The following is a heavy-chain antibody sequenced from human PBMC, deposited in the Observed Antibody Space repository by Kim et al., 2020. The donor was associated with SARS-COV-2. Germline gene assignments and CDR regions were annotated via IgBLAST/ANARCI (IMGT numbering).Heavy chain of an antibody. D-gene: IGHD3-9*01. Sequence: GGSLRLSCAASGFTFTEYWMHWVRQAPGKGLMWVSRIDTDGSETAYSDSVRGRFTISRDIAKNTLYLQMNSLTAEDTAVYYCERDGRLTPYSPGAFDIWGQGTMVTVS. CDR3: ERDGRLTPYSPGAFDI. V-gene: IGHV3-74*01. J-gene: IGHJ3*02. CDR1: GFTFTEYW. CDR2: IDTDGSET.